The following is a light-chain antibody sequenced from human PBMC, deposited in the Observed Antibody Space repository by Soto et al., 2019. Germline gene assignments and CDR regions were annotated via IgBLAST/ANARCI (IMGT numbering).Light chain of an antibody. V-gene: IGLV2-14*01. CDR3: CSYGGRILVI. CDR2: AVS. Sequence: QSVLTQPASVSGSPGQSITISCTGTSSDIGGYNYVSWYHQYPGKAPRLLIYAVSNRPSGVSDRFSGSKSGNTASLTISGLQAEDEAHYYCCSYGGRILVIFGEGTKLTVL. J-gene: IGLJ2*01. CDR1: SSDIGGYNY.